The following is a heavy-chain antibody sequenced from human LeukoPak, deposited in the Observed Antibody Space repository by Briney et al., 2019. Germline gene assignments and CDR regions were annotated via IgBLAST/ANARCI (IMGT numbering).Heavy chain of an antibody. Sequence: ASVKVSCKASGDTFSSYAISWVRQAPGQGLEWMGWISAYNGNTNYAQKDQGRVTMTTDTSTSTAYMELRSLRSDDTAVYYCARGLARKGGIAAVWVWFDPWGQGTLVTVSS. J-gene: IGHJ5*02. CDR2: ISAYNGNT. CDR3: ARGLARKGGIAAVWVWFDP. V-gene: IGHV1-18*01. D-gene: IGHD6-13*01. CDR1: GDTFSSYA.